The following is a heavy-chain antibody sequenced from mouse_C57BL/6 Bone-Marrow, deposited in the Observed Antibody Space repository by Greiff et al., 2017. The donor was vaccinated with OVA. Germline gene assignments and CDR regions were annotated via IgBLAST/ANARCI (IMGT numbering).Heavy chain of an antibody. CDR3: ARGPYYVDY. J-gene: IGHJ2*01. CDR2: ISYDGSN. CDR1: GYSITSGYY. Sequence: EVKLQESGPGLVKPSQSLSLTCSVTGYSITSGYYWNWIRQFPGNKLEWMGYISYDGSNNYNPSLKNRISITRDTSKNQFFLKLNSVTTEDTATYYCARGPYYVDYWGQGTTLTVSS. V-gene: IGHV3-6*01.